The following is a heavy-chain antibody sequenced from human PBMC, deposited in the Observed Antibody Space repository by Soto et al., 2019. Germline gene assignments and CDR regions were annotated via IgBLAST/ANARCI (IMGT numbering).Heavy chain of an antibody. Sequence: QLQLQESGPGLVKPSETLSLTCTVSGGSFSSSSYYWGWIRQPPGKGLEWIGSIYYSGSTYYNPSLKSRVTMSIDPSKNQFPLKLPSVPAEDTVVYYCARHRITMVRGACHFAYWGQGTLVTVSS. CDR2: IYYSGST. V-gene: IGHV4-39*01. CDR3: ARHRITMVRGACHFAY. CDR1: GGSFSSSSYY. J-gene: IGHJ4*02. D-gene: IGHD3-10*01.